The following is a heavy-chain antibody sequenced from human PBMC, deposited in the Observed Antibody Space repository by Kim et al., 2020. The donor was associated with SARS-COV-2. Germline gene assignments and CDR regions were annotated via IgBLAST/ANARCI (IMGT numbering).Heavy chain of an antibody. D-gene: IGHD3-10*01. V-gene: IGHV4-31*03. J-gene: IGHJ6*02. Sequence: SETLSLTCTVSGGSISSGGYYWSWIRQHPGKGLEWIGCIYYSGSTYYNPSLKSRVTISVDTSKNQFSLKLSPVTAADTAVYYCASVAPTNYYGHANPYYYGIDVWGQGTTGTVSS. CDR3: ASVAPTNYYGHANPYYYGIDV. CDR2: IYYSGST. CDR1: GGSISSGGYY.